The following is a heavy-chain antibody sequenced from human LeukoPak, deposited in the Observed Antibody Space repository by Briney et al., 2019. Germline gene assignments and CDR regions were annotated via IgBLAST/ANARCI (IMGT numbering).Heavy chain of an antibody. CDR1: GFTFSSYG. J-gene: IGHJ4*02. V-gene: IGHV3-30*18. CDR3: AKEAPDDFWSGYFIRELDY. D-gene: IGHD3-3*01. Sequence: TGGSLRLSCAASGFTFSSYGMHWVRQAPGKGLEWVAVISYDGSNKYYADSVKGRFTISRDNSKNTLYLQMNSLRAEDTAVYYCAKEAPDDFWSGYFIRELDYWGQGTLVTVSS. CDR2: ISYDGSNK.